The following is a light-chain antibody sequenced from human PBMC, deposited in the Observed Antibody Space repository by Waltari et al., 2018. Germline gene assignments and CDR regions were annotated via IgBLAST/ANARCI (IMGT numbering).Light chain of an antibody. Sequence: QSVLTQPPSVSGATGQRVTISCTGSGSHLGAGSDLHCYQHLPGTAPKLRMYANSNRPSGVPDRFSGSKSGTSASLAITGLQAEDEADYYCQSHDRSLSGLVIFGGGTKLTVL. CDR3: QSHDRSLSGLVI. CDR1: GSHLGAGSD. CDR2: ANS. V-gene: IGLV1-40*01. J-gene: IGLJ2*01.